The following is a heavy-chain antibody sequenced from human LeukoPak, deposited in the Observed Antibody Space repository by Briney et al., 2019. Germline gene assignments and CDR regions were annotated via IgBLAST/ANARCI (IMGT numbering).Heavy chain of an antibody. CDR2: ISGSGGST. CDR3: AKEGVHWGFDAFDI. J-gene: IGHJ3*02. V-gene: IGHV3-23*01. Sequence: GGSLTLSCAASAFTFSSYPMRWVRQAPGKGLEWVSAISGSGGSTYYADSVTGRFTISRDNPKNTLYLQMNSLRAEDTAVYYCAKEGVHWGFDAFDIWGQGKMVIVSS. D-gene: IGHD7-27*01. CDR1: AFTFSSYP.